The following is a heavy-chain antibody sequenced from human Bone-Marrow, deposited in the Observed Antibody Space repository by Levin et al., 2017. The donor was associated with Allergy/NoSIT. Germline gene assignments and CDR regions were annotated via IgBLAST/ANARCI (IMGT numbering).Heavy chain of an antibody. Sequence: GGSLRLSCAASGFTFSTYTMNWVRQAPGKGLDWVSSITSSSSYIYYADSVKGRFTISRDNAKNSLYLQMNSLRAEDTAVYYCAKGQVARTTARSLDYWGQGTLVTVSS. CDR1: GFTFSTYT. V-gene: IGHV3-21*04. J-gene: IGHJ4*02. CDR3: AKGQVARTTARSLDY. CDR2: ITSSSSYI. D-gene: IGHD1-14*01.